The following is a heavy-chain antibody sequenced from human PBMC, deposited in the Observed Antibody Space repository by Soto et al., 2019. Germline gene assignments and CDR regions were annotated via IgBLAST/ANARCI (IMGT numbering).Heavy chain of an antibody. J-gene: IGHJ1*01. D-gene: IGHD3-22*01. CDR1: GFTFNTFA. CDR3: AKGYDGGGYYYLQS. V-gene: IGHV3-30*18. Sequence: QVQLVESGGGVVQPETSLRLSCAASGFTFNTFAMHWVRQAPDKGLEWVSVISYDGSDKYYEDSVKGRFTISRDNSKYTIYLQMNSLRPEDTAVYYCAKGYDGGGYYYLQSWGQGTLVIVSS. CDR2: ISYDGSDK.